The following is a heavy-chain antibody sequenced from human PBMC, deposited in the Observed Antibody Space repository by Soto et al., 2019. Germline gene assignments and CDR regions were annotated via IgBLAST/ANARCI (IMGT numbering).Heavy chain of an antibody. CDR2: IYYTGRS. Sequence: KTSETLSLTCRVSGGSIRSGGYYWSWIRQSPGKGLEWIGHIYYTGRSFYSPSLNSRLTISLDTSKNHFSLDLRSVTAPDTAMSYCARIDLASIKWGRGTLVTVSS. CDR3: ARIDLASIK. J-gene: IGHJ4*02. V-gene: IGHV4-31*03. CDR1: GGSIRSGGYY.